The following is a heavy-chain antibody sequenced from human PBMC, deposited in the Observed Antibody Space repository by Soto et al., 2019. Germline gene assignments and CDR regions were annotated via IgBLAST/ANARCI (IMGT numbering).Heavy chain of an antibody. D-gene: IGHD1-26*01. Sequence: EVQLLESGGGLVQPGGSLRLSCAASGFTFSSYGMSWVRQAPGKGLEWVSAISGSGGSTYYADSVKGRFTISRDNSKNTLDLQMTSLRAEDTAVYYCAKSLSVGATTPFDYWGQGTLFTVSS. CDR1: GFTFSSYG. CDR2: ISGSGGST. V-gene: IGHV3-23*01. CDR3: AKSLSVGATTPFDY. J-gene: IGHJ4*02.